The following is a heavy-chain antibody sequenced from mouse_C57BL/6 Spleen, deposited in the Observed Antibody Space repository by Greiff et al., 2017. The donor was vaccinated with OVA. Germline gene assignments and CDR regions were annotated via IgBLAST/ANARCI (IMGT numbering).Heavy chain of an antibody. Sequence: EVKLVESGGGLVQPGGSLKLSCAASGFTFSDYYMYWVRQTPEKRLEWVAYISNGGGSTYYPDTVKGRFTISRDNAKNTLYLQMSRLKSEDTAMYYCARQYGNYGAMDYWGQGTSVTVSS. J-gene: IGHJ4*01. CDR2: ISNGGGST. D-gene: IGHD2-1*01. CDR1: GFTFSDYY. CDR3: ARQYGNYGAMDY. V-gene: IGHV5-12*01.